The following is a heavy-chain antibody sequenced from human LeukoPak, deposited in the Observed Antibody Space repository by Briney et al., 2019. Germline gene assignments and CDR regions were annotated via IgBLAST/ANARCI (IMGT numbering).Heavy chain of an antibody. CDR2: ITSTSSII. V-gene: IGHV3-48*04. J-gene: IGHJ4*02. Sequence: SGGSMRLSCAASGFTLSSHSMTWVRQAPGKGLEWVSYITSTSSIIYYADSVKGRFTISRDNAKNSLYLQMNSVRAEDTAVYYCARGTSAGDYWGQGTLVTVSS. CDR3: ARGTSAGDY. CDR1: GFTLSSHS.